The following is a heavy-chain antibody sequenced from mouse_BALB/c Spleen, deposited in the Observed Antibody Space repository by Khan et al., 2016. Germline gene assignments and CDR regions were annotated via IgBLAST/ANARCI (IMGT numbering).Heavy chain of an antibody. J-gene: IGHJ3*01. CDR3: ARSPYDYDVGFAY. CDR2: IDPANGNT. D-gene: IGHD2-4*01. Sequence: VQLQQSGAELVKPGASVKLSCTASGFNIKDTYMHWVKQRPEQGLEWIGRIDPANGNTKYDPKFPGKATITPVTSSNTAYLQLSRLTSEDNAVDYGARSPYDYDVGFAYWGQGTLVTVSA. CDR1: GFNIKDTY. V-gene: IGHV14-3*02.